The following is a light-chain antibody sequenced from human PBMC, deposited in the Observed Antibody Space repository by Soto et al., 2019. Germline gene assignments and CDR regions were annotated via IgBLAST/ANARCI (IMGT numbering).Light chain of an antibody. CDR1: QSVDTY. J-gene: IGKJ4*01. Sequence: EIVLTQSPATLSLSPGERATLSCRASQSVDTYLAWYQQKHGQAPRLLIYDPSKRAAGIPGSFSGSRSGTDFTLTISSQEPGEFAVYYFQQRSKWPLTFGGGTKIDIK. CDR2: DPS. V-gene: IGKV3-11*01. CDR3: QQRSKWPLT.